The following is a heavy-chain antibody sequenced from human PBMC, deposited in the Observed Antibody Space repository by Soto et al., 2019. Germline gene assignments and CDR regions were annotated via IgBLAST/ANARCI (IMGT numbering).Heavy chain of an antibody. J-gene: IGHJ6*02. Sequence: GGSLRLSCAASGFTFSSYAMHWVRQAPGKGLEWVAVISYDGSNKYYADSVKGRFTISRDNSKNTLYLQMNSLRAEDTALYYCAGPLYCSSTSCYFASYYYYGMDVWGQGTTVTVSS. CDR1: GFTFSSYA. CDR2: ISYDGSNK. D-gene: IGHD2-2*01. CDR3: AGPLYCSSTSCYFASYYYYGMDV. V-gene: IGHV3-30-3*01.